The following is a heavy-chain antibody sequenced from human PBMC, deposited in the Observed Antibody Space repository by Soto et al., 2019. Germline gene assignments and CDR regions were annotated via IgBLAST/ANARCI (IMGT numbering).Heavy chain of an antibody. J-gene: IGHJ6*02. D-gene: IGHD3-10*01. CDR2: IYYSGST. V-gene: IGHV4-61*05. CDR1: CGSISSSSYY. Sequence: TSETLSLTCSVSCGSISSSSYYWSWIRQPPGKGLELIGYIYYSGSTYYNPSLKSRVTISVDTSKNQFSLKLSSVTAADTAVYYCARARYYYHSGSYSAYYYGMDVWGQGTTVTVSS. CDR3: ARARYYYHSGSYSAYYYGMDV.